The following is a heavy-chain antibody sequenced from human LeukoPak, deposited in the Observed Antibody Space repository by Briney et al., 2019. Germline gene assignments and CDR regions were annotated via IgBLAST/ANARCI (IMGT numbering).Heavy chain of an antibody. Sequence: GASVKVSCKASGYTFTSYGISWVRQAPGQGLEWMGWINPNSGGTNYAQKFQGRVTMTRDTSISTAYMELSRLRSDDTAVYYCVLIVATMRWFDYWGQGTLVTVSS. V-gene: IGHV1-2*02. CDR2: INPNSGGT. CDR3: VLIVATMRWFDY. D-gene: IGHD5-12*01. J-gene: IGHJ4*02. CDR1: GYTFTSYG.